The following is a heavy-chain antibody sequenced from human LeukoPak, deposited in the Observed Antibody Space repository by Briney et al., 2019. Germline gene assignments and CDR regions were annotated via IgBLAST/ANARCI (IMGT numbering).Heavy chain of an antibody. V-gene: IGHV3-23*01. CDR2: ISGSGGST. D-gene: IGHD1-1*01. Sequence: GGSLRLSCAASGFTFSSYAMSWVRQAPGKGLEWVSAISGSGGSTYYADSVKSRFAISRDNSKNTLYLQMNSLRAEDTAVYYCAKVSWYNWNDGYFDYWGQGTLVTVSS. CDR3: AKVSWYNWNDGYFDY. J-gene: IGHJ4*02. CDR1: GFTFSSYA.